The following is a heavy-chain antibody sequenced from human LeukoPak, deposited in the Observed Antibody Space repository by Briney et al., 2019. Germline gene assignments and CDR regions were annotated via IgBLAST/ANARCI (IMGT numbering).Heavy chain of an antibody. CDR3: AKGGISEIPFDY. CDR1: GYTFTSYD. D-gene: IGHD2-15*01. J-gene: IGHJ4*02. CDR2: MNPNSGNT. V-gene: IGHV1-8*01. Sequence: ASVKVSCKASGYTFTSYDINWVRQATGQGLEWMGWMNPNSGNTGYAQKFQGRVTMTRNTSISTAYMELSSLRSEDTAVYYCAKGGISEIPFDYWGQGTLVTVSS.